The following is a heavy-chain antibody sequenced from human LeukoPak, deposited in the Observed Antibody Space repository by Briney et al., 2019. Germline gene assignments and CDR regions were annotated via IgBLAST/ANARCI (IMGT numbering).Heavy chain of an antibody. CDR1: GGSISSYY. J-gene: IGHJ5*02. D-gene: IGHD2-2*01. CDR3: AREPGYTWYQLDQDWFDP. CDR2: IHTSGST. V-gene: IGHV4-4*07. Sequence: PSETLSLTCTVSGGSISSYYWSWIRQPAGKGLEWIGRIHTSGSTNYNPSLKSRVTISVDKSKNQFSLKLSSVTAADTAVYYCAREPGYTWYQLDQDWFDPWGQGTLVTVSS.